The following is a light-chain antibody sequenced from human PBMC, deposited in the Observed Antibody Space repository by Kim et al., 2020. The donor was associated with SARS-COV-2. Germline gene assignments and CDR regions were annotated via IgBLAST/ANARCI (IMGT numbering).Light chain of an antibody. CDR1: SGHSNYA. J-gene: IGLJ3*02. V-gene: IGLV4-69*01. CDR3: QTWGTGNWV. Sequence: SVKLTGTLSSGHSNYAIAWHQQQPEKGPRYLMKINSDGSHSKGDGIPDRFSGASSGAERYLTISSLQSEDEADYYWQTWGTGNWVFGGGTQLTVL. CDR2: INSDGSH.